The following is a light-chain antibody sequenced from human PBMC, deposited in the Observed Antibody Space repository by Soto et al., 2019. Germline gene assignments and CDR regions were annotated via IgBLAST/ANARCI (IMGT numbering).Light chain of an antibody. CDR1: QYINTR. J-gene: IGKJ1*01. V-gene: IGKV3-20*01. CDR3: QQYGDSSRV. CDR2: QTS. Sequence: EIVLTQSPATLSSFPGDRVTLSCRASQYINTRLAWYQHRPGQAPRLLIYQTSKRATGIPDRFSGSGSGTDFTLTISRLEAEDFAVYYCQQYGDSSRVFGQGTKV.